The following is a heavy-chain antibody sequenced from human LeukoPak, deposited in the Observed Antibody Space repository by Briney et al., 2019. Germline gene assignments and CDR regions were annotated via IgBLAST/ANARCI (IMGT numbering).Heavy chain of an antibody. V-gene: IGHV3-23*01. Sequence: GGSLRLSCAASGFTFNSYAMSWVRQAPGKGLEWVSAISGSGGNTYYADSVKGRFTISRDNAKDTLYLQMDSLRAEDTAVYYCARDGQYYYDSPGYYGGLNIWGQGTVVTVSS. CDR2: ISGSGGNT. CDR1: GFTFNSYA. J-gene: IGHJ4*02. D-gene: IGHD3-22*01. CDR3: ARDGQYYYDSPGYYGGLNI.